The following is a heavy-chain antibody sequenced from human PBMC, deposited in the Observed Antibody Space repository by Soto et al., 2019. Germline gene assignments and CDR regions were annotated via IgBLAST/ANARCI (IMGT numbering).Heavy chain of an antibody. CDR1: GGSISSGGYY. J-gene: IGHJ3*02. Sequence: QVQLQESGPGLVMPSQTLSLTCTVSGGSISSGGYYWSWIRQHPGKGLEWIGYIYYSGSTYYNPSRKSRVTISVDTSKNQFSLKLSSVTAADTAVYYCARTPSHICSSTSCHASDIWGQGTMVTVSS. CDR2: IYYSGST. D-gene: IGHD2-2*01. CDR3: ARTPSHICSSTSCHASDI. V-gene: IGHV4-31*03.